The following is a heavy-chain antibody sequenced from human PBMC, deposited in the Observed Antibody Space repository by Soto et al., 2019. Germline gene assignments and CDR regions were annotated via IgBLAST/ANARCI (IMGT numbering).Heavy chain of an antibody. D-gene: IGHD2-15*01. J-gene: IGHJ4*02. CDR3: ARVGNGYWSGGSCYYFDY. CDR2: ISAYTGNT. V-gene: IGHV1-18*01. CDR1: GYTFTSDD. Sequence: ASVKVSCKASGYTFTSDDISWVRQAPGQGLEWMGWISAYTGNTNYAQKLQGRVTMNTDTSTSTAYMELRSLRTDDTAVYYCARVGNGYWSGGSCYYFDYWGQGKLVTVSS.